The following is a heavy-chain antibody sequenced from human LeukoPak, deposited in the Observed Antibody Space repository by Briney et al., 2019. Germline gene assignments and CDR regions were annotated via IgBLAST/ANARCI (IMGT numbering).Heavy chain of an antibody. D-gene: IGHD3-10*02. CDR2: IYTSGST. V-gene: IGHV4-4*09. Sequence: SETLSLTCTVSGGSISSYYWSWIRQPPGKGLEWIGYIYTSGSTSYNPSLKSRVTISVDTSKNQFSLKLSSVTAADTAVYYCARHVVPHNWFDPWGQGTLVTVSS. CDR3: ARHVVPHNWFDP. J-gene: IGHJ5*02. CDR1: GGSISSYY.